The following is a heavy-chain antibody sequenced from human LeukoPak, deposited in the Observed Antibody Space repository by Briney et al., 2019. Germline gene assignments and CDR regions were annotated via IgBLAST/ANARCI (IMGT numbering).Heavy chain of an antibody. CDR1: GGSISSGSYY. V-gene: IGHV4-61*02. J-gene: IGHJ3*02. CDR3: ATSPHTDAFDI. Sequence: SQTLSLTCTVSGGSISSGSYYWSWIRQPAGKGLEWIGRIYTSRSTNYNPSLKSRVTISVDTSKNQFSLKLSSVTAADTAVYYCATSPHTDAFDIWGQGTMVTVSS. CDR2: IYTSRST.